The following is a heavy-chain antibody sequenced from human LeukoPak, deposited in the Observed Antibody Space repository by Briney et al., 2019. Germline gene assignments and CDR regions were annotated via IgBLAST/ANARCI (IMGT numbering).Heavy chain of an antibody. CDR2: ISSSGSTI. J-gene: IGHJ4*02. V-gene: IGHV3-48*04. CDR1: GFTFSSYW. D-gene: IGHD2-15*01. CDR3: ARDKYSTVAATRAALPDY. Sequence: GGSLRLSCAASGFTFSSYWMSWVRQAPGKGLEWVSYISSSGSTIYYADSVKGRFTISRDNAKNSLYLQMNSLRAEDTAVYYCARDKYSTVAATRAALPDYWGQGTLVTVSS.